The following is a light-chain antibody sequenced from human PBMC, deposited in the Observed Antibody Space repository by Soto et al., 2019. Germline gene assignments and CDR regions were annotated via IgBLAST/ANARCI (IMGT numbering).Light chain of an antibody. CDR2: GAS. V-gene: IGKV3-20*01. CDR3: QQYGSSPQT. J-gene: IGKJ1*01. Sequence: IVLTQSPGTLSLSPGERATLSCRASQSVSSSYLAWYQQKPGQAPRLLIYGASSRATGIPDRFSGSGSGTDFTLTISRLEPEDFAVYYCQQYGSSPQTFGQGPKVEMK. CDR1: QSVSSSY.